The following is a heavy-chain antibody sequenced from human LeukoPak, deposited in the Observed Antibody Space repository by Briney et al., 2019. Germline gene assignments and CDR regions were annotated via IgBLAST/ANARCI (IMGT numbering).Heavy chain of an antibody. Sequence: GGSLRLSCAASGFTFSSYAMTWVRQAPGKGLEWVSTISGSGGSTYYADSVKGRFTISRDNAKNTLYLQMSSLRAEDTAVYYCARDPSSSSGKVDYWGQGTLVTVSS. CDR2: ISGSGGST. V-gene: IGHV3-23*01. CDR1: GFTFSSYA. J-gene: IGHJ4*02. CDR3: ARDPSSSSGKVDY. D-gene: IGHD6-6*01.